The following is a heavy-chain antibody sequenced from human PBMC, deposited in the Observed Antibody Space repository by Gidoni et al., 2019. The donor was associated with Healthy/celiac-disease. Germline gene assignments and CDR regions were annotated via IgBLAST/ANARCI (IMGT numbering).Heavy chain of an antibody. Sequence: EVQLLESGGGLVQPGGSLRLSCSASGFTFSSYAMSWVRQAPGKGLEWVSAIRGSGGSTYYADSVKGRFTISRDNSKNTLYLQMNSLRAEDTAVYYCAKDGTYYDSSGYYYYWGQGTLVTVSS. CDR2: IRGSGGST. V-gene: IGHV3-23*01. CDR1: GFTFSSYA. D-gene: IGHD3-22*01. J-gene: IGHJ4*02. CDR3: AKDGTYYDSSGYYYY.